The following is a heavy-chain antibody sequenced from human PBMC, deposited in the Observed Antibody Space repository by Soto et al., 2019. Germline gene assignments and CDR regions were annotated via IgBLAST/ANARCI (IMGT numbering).Heavy chain of an antibody. V-gene: IGHV4-34*01. CDR1: GGSFSGYY. Sequence: SETLSLTCAVYGGSFSGYYWSWIRQPPGKGLEWIGEINHSGSTNYNPSLKSRVTISVDTSKNQFSLKLSSVTAADTAVYYCARGFPYYYGMDVWGHGTTVTVSS. CDR2: INHSGST. CDR3: ARGFPYYYGMDV. J-gene: IGHJ6*02.